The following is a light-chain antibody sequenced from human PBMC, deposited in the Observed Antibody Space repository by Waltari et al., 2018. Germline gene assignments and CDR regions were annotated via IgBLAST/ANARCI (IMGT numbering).Light chain of an antibody. V-gene: IGKV3D-11*01. CDR1: QGVSSA. Sequence: IVLTQSPATLSFSPGERATLPCRARQGVSSALAWYQQKPGQAPRHLIYYASNRATGIPARFSGSRSGTDFTLTINSLEPEDFAVYYCQQRSTWPLITFGQGTRLEIK. CDR3: QQRSTWPLIT. J-gene: IGKJ5*01. CDR2: YAS.